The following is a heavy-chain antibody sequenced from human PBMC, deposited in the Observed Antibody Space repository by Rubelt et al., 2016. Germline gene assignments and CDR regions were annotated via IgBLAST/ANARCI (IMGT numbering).Heavy chain of an antibody. J-gene: IGHJ4*02. D-gene: IGHD3-22*01. V-gene: IGHV4-39*07. CDR2: IYYSGST. CDR3: ASGYYYYDSSGYFDY. CDR1: GGSISSSSYY. Sequence: QLQLQESGPGLVKPSETLSLTCTVSGGSISSSSYYWGWIRQPPGKGLEWIGSIYYSGSTYYNPSLKSRVTISVDTSKNQCSLKLSSVTAADTAVYYCASGYYYYDSSGYFDYWGQGTLVTVSS.